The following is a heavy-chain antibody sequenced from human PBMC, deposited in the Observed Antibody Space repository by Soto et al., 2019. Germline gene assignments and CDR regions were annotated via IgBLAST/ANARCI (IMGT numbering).Heavy chain of an antibody. Sequence: EVQLLESGGDLVQPGGSLRLSCAASGFTFSNYDMSWVRQAPGKGLEWVSSVSSSGSSTYYADSVKGRFTISRDNSKNTLFLPISRLGPADTAVYHCARRDCGSGRNCEFGAPAFAYWGQGNLVTVTS. D-gene: IGHD2-21*01. CDR3: ARRDCGSGRNCEFGAPAFAY. V-gene: IGHV3-23*01. CDR2: VSSSGSST. CDR1: GFTFSNYD. J-gene: IGHJ4*02.